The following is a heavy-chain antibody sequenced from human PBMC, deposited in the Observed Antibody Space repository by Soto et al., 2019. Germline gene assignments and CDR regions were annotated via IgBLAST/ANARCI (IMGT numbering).Heavy chain of an antibody. CDR3: ARDPGLTIYLDY. CDR2: IWYDGSNK. Sequence: GGSLRLSCAASGFTFSSYGMHWVRQAPGKGLEWVAVIWYDGSNKYYADSVKGRFTISRDNSKNTLYLQMNSLRAEDTAVYYCARDPGLTIYLDYWGQGTLVTVSS. V-gene: IGHV3-33*01. J-gene: IGHJ4*02. D-gene: IGHD3-3*01. CDR1: GFTFSSYG.